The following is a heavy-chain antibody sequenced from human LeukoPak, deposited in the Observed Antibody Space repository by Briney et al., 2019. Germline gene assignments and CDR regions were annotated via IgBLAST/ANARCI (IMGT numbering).Heavy chain of an antibody. CDR2: INPSSGGT. J-gene: IGHJ4*02. V-gene: IGHV1-2*02. Sequence: ASVKVSCKASGYDFTGYYVHWVRQAPGQGLEWMGWINPSSGGTNYAQKFQGRVTMTGDTSISTVYMELSRLSSDDTAVYFCAGRPDTAMVPIFDYWGQGTLVTISS. D-gene: IGHD5-18*01. CDR3: AGRPDTAMVPIFDY. CDR1: GYDFTGYY.